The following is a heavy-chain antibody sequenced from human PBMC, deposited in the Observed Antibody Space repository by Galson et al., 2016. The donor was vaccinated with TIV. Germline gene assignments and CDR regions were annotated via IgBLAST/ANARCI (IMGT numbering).Heavy chain of an antibody. Sequence: SLRLSYAISGFTFSDYHMIWVRQAPGKGLQWVSYISSSGILINYADSVKGRFTVSRDNAKDSLFLQMNSLRVEDTAVYYCARGSLDRWGQGTLVTVSS. J-gene: IGHJ5*02. V-gene: IGHV3-11*05. CDR1: GFTFSDYH. CDR2: ISSSGILI. CDR3: ARGSLDR.